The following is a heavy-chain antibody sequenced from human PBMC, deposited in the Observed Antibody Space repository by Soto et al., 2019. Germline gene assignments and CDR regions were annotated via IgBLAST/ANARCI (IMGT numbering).Heavy chain of an antibody. CDR1: GESIKTETW. CDR3: AREGRLHWFES. Sequence: PSQTQCLPYAVSGESIKTETWWSWLRQLPGTGLEWIGEIKHTGDANANPALRSRVSMSVDRTKNQFFLNLRSVSAADTAVYFCAREGRLHWFESWGQGTLVTGSS. CDR2: IKHTGDA. J-gene: IGHJ5*01. V-gene: IGHV4-4*02.